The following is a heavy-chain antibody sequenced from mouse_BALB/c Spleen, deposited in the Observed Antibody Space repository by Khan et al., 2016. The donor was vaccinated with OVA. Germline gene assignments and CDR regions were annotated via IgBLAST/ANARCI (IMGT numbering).Heavy chain of an antibody. J-gene: IGHJ3*01. CDR2: IWSVGST. CDR1: GFSLTTYG. D-gene: IGHD2-4*01. CDR3: ARNYEYDEGLTY. Sequence: QVQLKESGPGLVQPSQSLSITCTVSGFSLTTYGVHWVRQSPGKGLEWLGVIWSVGSTDYNAAFTTRLSISKDNYKSQVFFKMNSRLTNDTAIYYCARNYEYDEGLTYWGQGTLVTVSA. V-gene: IGHV2-2*02.